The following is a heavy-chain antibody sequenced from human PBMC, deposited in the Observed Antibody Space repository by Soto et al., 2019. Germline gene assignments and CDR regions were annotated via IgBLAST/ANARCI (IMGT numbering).Heavy chain of an antibody. CDR1: GFTFSSYE. V-gene: IGHV3-48*03. J-gene: IGHJ6*02. CDR2: ISSSGSTI. CDR3: ARDYAGGYYYYYGMDV. Sequence: GGSLRLSCAASGFTFSSYEMNWVRQAPGKGLEWVSYISSSGSTIYYADSVKGRFTISRDNAKNSLYLQMNGLGAEDTAVYYCARDYAGGYYYYYGMDVWGQGTTVTVSS. D-gene: IGHD3-16*01.